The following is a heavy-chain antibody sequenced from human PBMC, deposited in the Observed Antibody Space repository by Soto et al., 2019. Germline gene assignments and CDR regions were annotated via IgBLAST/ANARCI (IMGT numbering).Heavy chain of an antibody. J-gene: IGHJ3*02. D-gene: IGHD3-16*02. CDR2: IRSKANSYAT. V-gene: IGHV3-73*01. CDR1: GFTFSGSA. CDR3: TRAAVKGAFDI. Sequence: EVQLVESGGGLVQPGGSLKLSCAASGFTFSGSAMHWVRQASGKGLEWVGRIRSKANSYATAYAASVKGRFTISRDDSKNTAYLQMNSLKTEDTAVYYCTRAAVKGAFDIWGQGTMVTVSS.